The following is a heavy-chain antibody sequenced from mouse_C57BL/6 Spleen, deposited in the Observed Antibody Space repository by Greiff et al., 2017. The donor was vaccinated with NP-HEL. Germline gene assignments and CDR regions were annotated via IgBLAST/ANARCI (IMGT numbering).Heavy chain of an antibody. CDR3: ARIALLAY. D-gene: IGHD1-1*01. V-gene: IGHV1-9*01. CDR1: GYTFTGYW. J-gene: IGHJ3*01. CDR2: ILPGSGST. Sequence: VQLQQSGAELMKPGASVKLSCKATGYTFTGYWIEWVKQRPGHGLEWIGEILPGSGSTNYNEKFKGKATLTADTSSNTAYMQLSSLTTEDSASYYCARIALLAYWGQGTLVTVSA.